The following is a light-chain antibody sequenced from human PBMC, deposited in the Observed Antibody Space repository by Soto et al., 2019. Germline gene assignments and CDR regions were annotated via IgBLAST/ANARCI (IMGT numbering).Light chain of an antibody. J-gene: IGKJ5*01. Sequence: EIVFTQSPGTLPLSQGAGATLSCRASRRVSRNYLAVYQQKPGQAPRLLIYTASRRATGIPDRFSGSGSGTGFTLTISRLEPEDSAVYYCQQYSRAPITFGQGTRLEIK. CDR2: TAS. CDR3: QQYSRAPIT. V-gene: IGKV3-20*01. CDR1: RRVSRNY.